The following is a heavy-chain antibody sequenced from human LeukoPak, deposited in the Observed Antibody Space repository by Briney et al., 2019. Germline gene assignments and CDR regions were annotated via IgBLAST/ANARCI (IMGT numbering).Heavy chain of an antibody. CDR3: ARQISYYDSTFDY. CDR2: ICSSGSTI. Sequence: GGSLRLSCAASGFTFSDYYMSWIRQAPGKGLEWVSYICSSGSTISYGDSVKGRFTISRDNAKNSLYLRMSSLRAEDTAVYYCARQISYYDSTFDYWGQGTQVTVSS. J-gene: IGHJ4*02. V-gene: IGHV3-11*01. CDR1: GFTFSDYY. D-gene: IGHD3-22*01.